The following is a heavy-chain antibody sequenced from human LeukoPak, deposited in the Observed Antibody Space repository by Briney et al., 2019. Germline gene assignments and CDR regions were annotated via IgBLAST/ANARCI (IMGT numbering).Heavy chain of an antibody. CDR3: AKHSGGSCYSSFDY. Sequence: PGGSLRLSCAASGFTFSSYTMSWVRQAPGKGLEWVSAISGSGGSTYYADSVKGRFTISRDNSKNTLYLQMNSLRAEDTAVYYCAKHSGGSCYSSFDYWGQGTLVTVSS. J-gene: IGHJ4*02. V-gene: IGHV3-23*01. CDR1: GFTFSSYT. D-gene: IGHD2-15*01. CDR2: ISGSGGST.